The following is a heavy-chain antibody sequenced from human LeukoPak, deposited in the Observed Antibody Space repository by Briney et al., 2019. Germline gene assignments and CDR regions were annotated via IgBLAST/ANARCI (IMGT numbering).Heavy chain of an antibody. D-gene: IGHD6-13*01. CDR2: IYYTGST. J-gene: IGHJ4*02. Sequence: PSETLSLTCTVSGGSISSYYWSWIRQPPGKGLERIGYIYYTGSTDYNPSLKSRAAISVDTSKNQFSLKLSSVTAADTAVYYCARGSKAAPGTFDYWGQGTLVTVSS. CDR1: GGSISSYY. V-gene: IGHV4-59*01. CDR3: ARGSKAAPGTFDY.